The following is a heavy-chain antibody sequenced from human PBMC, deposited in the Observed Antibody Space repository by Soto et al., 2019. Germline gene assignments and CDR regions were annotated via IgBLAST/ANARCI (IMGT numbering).Heavy chain of an antibody. D-gene: IGHD6-13*01. CDR3: ARKGLISAAAGPSDGYYYYYGMDV. J-gene: IGHJ6*02. Sequence: ASVKVSCKASGGTFSSYAISWVRQAPGQGLEWMGGIIPIFGTANYAQKFQGRVTITADESTSTAYMELSSLRSEDTAVYYCARKGLISAAAGPSDGYYYYYGMDVWGQGTLVTVSS. V-gene: IGHV1-69*13. CDR1: GGTFSSYA. CDR2: IIPIFGTA.